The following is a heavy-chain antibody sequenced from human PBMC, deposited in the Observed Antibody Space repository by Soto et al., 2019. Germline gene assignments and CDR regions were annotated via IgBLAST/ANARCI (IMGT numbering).Heavy chain of an antibody. V-gene: IGHV1-18*01. CDR2: NSAYNGNT. CDR1: GYTFTSYG. D-gene: IGHD3-10*01. J-gene: IGHJ4*02. Sequence: QVQLVQSGAAVKKPGASVKVSCKASGYTFTSYGISWVRQAPGQGLEWMGCNSAYNGNTNYAQKLQGRVTMTTDTSTSTAYMELRSLGSDDTAVYYCGRVISNVGEFDYWGQGTLVTVSS. CDR3: GRVISNVGEFDY.